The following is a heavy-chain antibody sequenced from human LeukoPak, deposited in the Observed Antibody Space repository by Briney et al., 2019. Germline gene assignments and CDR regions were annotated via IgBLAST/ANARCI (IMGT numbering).Heavy chain of an antibody. CDR3: ARGKRAQWLVLSWFDP. CDR1: GVSISSSYYF. D-gene: IGHD6-19*01. Sequence: KPSETLSLTCTVSGVSISSSYYFWGWIRQPPGKGLEWIGAIYYSGSTYYNPSLQSRVSISVDTSKNQFSLKLSSVTAADTAVYYCARGKRAQWLVLSWFDPWGQGTLVTVSS. J-gene: IGHJ5*02. V-gene: IGHV4-39*07. CDR2: IYYSGST.